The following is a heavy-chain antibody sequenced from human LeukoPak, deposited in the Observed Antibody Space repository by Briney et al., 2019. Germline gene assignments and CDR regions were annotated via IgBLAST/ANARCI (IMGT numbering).Heavy chain of an antibody. Sequence: PSETLSLTCTVSGGSISSYYWRWIRQPAGKGLEWIGRSYTSGRTNYNPSLKSRLTMSVDRTKNQYSLKMTSVTAADTAIYYCARDTALWTFDIWGQGTMVTVSS. D-gene: IGHD2-21*02. CDR2: SYTSGRT. J-gene: IGHJ3*02. CDR1: GGSISSYY. CDR3: ARDTALWTFDI. V-gene: IGHV4-4*07.